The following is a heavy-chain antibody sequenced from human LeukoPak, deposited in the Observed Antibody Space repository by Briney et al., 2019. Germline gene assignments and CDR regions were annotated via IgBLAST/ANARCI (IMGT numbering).Heavy chain of an antibody. Sequence: SETLSLTCTVSSGSIVPNYWSWIRQPPGKGLEWIAYIYHSGSTNYNPSLKSRVTISVDTSKNQFSLKLSSVTAADTAVYYCARDSGDSGSQYWGQGTLVTVSS. V-gene: IGHV4-59*01. CDR3: ARDSGDSGSQY. J-gene: IGHJ4*02. CDR1: SGSIVPNY. CDR2: IYHSGST. D-gene: IGHD1-26*01.